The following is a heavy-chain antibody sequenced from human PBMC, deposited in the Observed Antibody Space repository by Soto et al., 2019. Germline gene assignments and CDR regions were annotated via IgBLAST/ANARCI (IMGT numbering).Heavy chain of an antibody. CDR3: ARDKDGYCSSTSCYDSSYGMDV. Sequence: GGCMKLSCAASGVTFNSSAMHWVFQAPGKGLEWVAVISYDGSNKYYADSVKGRFTISRDNSKNTLYLQMNSLRAEDTAVYYCARDKDGYCSSTSCYDSSYGMDVWGQGTTVTVSS. CDR2: ISYDGSNK. V-gene: IGHV3-30-3*01. CDR1: GVTFNSSA. J-gene: IGHJ6*02. D-gene: IGHD2-2*03.